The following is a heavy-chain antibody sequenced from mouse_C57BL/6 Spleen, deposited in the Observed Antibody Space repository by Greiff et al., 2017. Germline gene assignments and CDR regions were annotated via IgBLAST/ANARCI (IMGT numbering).Heavy chain of an antibody. CDR2: INPSSGYT. V-gene: IGHV1-4*01. CDR3: ANSNDAMDY. CDR1: GYTFTSYT. D-gene: IGHD2-5*01. Sequence: QVQLQQSGAELARPGASVKMSCKASGYTFTSYTMHWVKQRPGQGLEWIGYINPSSGYTKYNQKFKDKATLTADKSSSTAYMQLSRLTSEDSAVYYGANSNDAMDYWGQGTSVTVSS. J-gene: IGHJ4*01.